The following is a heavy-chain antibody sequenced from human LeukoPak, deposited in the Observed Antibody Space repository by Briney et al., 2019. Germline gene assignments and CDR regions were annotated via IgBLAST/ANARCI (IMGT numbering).Heavy chain of an antibody. CDR1: GFTFSNYA. D-gene: IGHD3-16*02. V-gene: IGHV3-23*01. CDR2: ITKSGDST. CDR3: ANIAGGFDYVWGSYRYDY. Sequence: GGSLRLSCAASGFTFSNYAMYWVRQAPGKGLEWVSGITKSGDSTYYADSVKGRFTFSRDNSKNTLYLQMNSLRAEDTTVYYCANIAGGFDYVWGSYRYDYWGQGTLVTVSS. J-gene: IGHJ4*02.